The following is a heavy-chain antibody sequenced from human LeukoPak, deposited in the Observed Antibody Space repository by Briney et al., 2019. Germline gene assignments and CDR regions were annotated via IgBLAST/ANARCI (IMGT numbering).Heavy chain of an antibody. J-gene: IGHJ6*03. CDR1: GGSISSYY. V-gene: IGHV4-4*07. CDR2: IYTSGST. Sequence: SETLSLTCTVSGGSISSYYWSWIRQPAGKGLEWIGRIYTSGSTNYNPSLKSRATLSIDTSKNQFSLKLSSVTVADTAVYYCARGVRGSTSWDSYYNYFYLDVWGKGITVTVSS. CDR3: ARGVRGSTSWDSYYNYFYLDV. D-gene: IGHD1-26*01.